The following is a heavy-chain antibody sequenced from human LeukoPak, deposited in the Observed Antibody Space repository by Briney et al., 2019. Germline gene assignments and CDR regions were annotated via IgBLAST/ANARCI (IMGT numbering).Heavy chain of an antibody. D-gene: IGHD3-3*01. V-gene: IGHV3-74*01. CDR2: IDTDVRKT. CDR3: AKDPRDLEGYYFDY. J-gene: IGHJ4*02. Sequence: GGSLRLSCAASGFALSMYWMHWVRQVPGKGLVWVSRIDTDVRKTDYADSVRGRFTISRDNAKNTLYLQMNSLRAEDTAVYYCAKDPRDLEGYYFDYWGQGTLVTVSS. CDR1: GFALSMYW.